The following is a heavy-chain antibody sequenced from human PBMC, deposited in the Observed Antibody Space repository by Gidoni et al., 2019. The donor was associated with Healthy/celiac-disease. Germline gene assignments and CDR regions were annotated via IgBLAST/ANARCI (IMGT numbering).Heavy chain of an antibody. V-gene: IGHV1-8*01. CDR2: LNPNSGNT. CDR1: GYTFTSYD. Sequence: QVQLVQSGAEVKKPGASVKVSCKASGYTFTSYDINWMRQATGQGLEWMGWLNPNSGNTGYSQKFQGRVTMTRNTSISTAYMELSSLRSEDTAVYYCARANHIAARAPAGEEIYYYYYGMDVWGQGTTVTVSS. CDR3: ARANHIAARAPAGEEIYYYYYGMDV. D-gene: IGHD6-6*01. J-gene: IGHJ6*02.